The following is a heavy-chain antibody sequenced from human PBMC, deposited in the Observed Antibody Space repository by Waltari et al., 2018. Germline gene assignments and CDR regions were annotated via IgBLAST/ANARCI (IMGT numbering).Heavy chain of an antibody. J-gene: IGHJ4*02. D-gene: IGHD3-3*01. V-gene: IGHV3-30*04. Sequence: QVQLVDSGGCVVQPGMSLRLPCPASGFTFNSYPLNWVRQGPGKGLEWVAVISFDGSIKYYAKSVKGRFTISRDNSNNTLNLQMNSLTPEDTAVYYCARKATVFGVGGYLDYWGQGALVIVSS. CDR2: ISFDGSIK. CDR1: GFTFNSYP. CDR3: ARKATVFGVGGYLDY.